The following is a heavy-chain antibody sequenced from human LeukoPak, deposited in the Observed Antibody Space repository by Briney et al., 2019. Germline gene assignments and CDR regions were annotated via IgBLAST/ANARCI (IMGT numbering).Heavy chain of an antibody. CDR1: VLPFSIYG. Sequence: GGSLRLPCAASVLPFSIYGMNWAPQARGRGLVCVSYITSSRCTIDYADSVKGRFTISRDNAKNSLYLQMNSLRAEDTAVYYCARDSGPDSSPSISESSQHWVQGTMVTVSS. D-gene: IGHD6-13*01. V-gene: IGHV3-48*01. J-gene: IGHJ1*01. CDR2: ITSSRCTI. CDR3: ARDSGPDSSPSISESSQH.